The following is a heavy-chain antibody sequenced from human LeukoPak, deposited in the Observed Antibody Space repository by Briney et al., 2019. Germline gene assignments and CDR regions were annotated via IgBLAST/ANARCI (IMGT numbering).Heavy chain of an antibody. Sequence: GESLKISCKGSGYSFTSYWIGWVRQMPGKGLEWMGMIYPGDSDTRYSPSFQGQVTISADKSISTAYLQWSSLKASDTAMYYCARLRVVGATNGNNAFDIWGQGTMVTVSS. J-gene: IGHJ3*02. CDR1: GYSFTSYW. CDR3: ARLRVVGATNGNNAFDI. CDR2: IYPGDSDT. D-gene: IGHD1-26*01. V-gene: IGHV5-51*01.